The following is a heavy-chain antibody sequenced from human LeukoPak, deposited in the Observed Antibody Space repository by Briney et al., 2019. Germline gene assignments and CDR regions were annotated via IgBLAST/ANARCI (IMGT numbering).Heavy chain of an antibody. J-gene: IGHJ5*02. D-gene: IGHD3-22*01. V-gene: IGHV4-30-4*01. Sequence: PSETLSLTCAVYGGSISSGAYYWSWIRQPPGKGLEWIAYMYYSGSTYYNPSLKSRVTMSADTSKNQLSLKLSSVTAADTAVYYCARPYYYDSRIDPWGQGILVTVSS. CDR3: ARPYYYDSRIDP. CDR2: MYYSGST. CDR1: GGSISSGAYY.